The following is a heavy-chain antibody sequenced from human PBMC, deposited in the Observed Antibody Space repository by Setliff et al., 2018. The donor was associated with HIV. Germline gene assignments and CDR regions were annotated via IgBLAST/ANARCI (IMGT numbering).Heavy chain of an antibody. CDR3: ARDQPEPGYYYDSSVLSNAFDI. CDR1: GGTFSSYA. CDR2: IIPIFGTA. V-gene: IGHV1-69*13. D-gene: IGHD3-22*01. Sequence: GASVKVSCKASGGTFSSYAISWVRQAPGQGLEWMGGIIPIFGTANYAQKFQGRVTITADESTSTAYMELSSLRSEDTAVYYCARDQPEPGYYYDSSVLSNAFDIWGQGTMVTVSS. J-gene: IGHJ3*02.